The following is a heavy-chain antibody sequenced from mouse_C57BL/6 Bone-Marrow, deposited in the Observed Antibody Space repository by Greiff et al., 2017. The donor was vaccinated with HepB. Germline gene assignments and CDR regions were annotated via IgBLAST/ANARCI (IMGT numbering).Heavy chain of an antibody. CDR3: ARRGNFYAMDY. D-gene: IGHD4-1*02. Sequence: QVQLQQPGAELVKPGASVKMSCKASGYTFTSHWITWVKQRPGQGLEWIGDIYPGSGSTNYNEKFKSKATLTVDTSSSTAYMQLSSLTSEDSAVYYCARRGNFYAMDYWGQGTSVTVSS. CDR2: IYPGSGST. CDR1: GYTFTSHW. J-gene: IGHJ4*01. V-gene: IGHV1-55*01.